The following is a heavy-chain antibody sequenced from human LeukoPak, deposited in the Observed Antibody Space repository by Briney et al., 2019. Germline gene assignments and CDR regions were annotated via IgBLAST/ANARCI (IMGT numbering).Heavy chain of an antibody. V-gene: IGHV4-61*08. CDR3: ARDLAGATYTPFDY. Sequence: PPETLSLTCTVSGGSISNGGYYWSWIRQHPGKGLEWIGYIYYSGSTNYNPSLKSRVTISVDTSKNQFSLKLSSVTAADTAVYYCARDLAGATYTPFDYWGQGTLVTVSS. CDR1: GGSISNGGYY. CDR2: IYYSGST. D-gene: IGHD1-26*01. J-gene: IGHJ4*02.